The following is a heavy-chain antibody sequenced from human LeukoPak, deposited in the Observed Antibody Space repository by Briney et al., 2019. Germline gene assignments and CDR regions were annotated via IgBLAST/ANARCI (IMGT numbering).Heavy chain of an antibody. CDR2: ISGSGGST. CDR1: GFTFDDYA. Sequence: PSGGSLRLSCAASGFTFDDYAMHWVRQAPGKGLEWVSAISGSGGSTYYADSVKGRFTISRDNSKNTLYLQMNSLRAEDTAVYYCAKDPYSGSSLDYWGQGTLVTVSS. D-gene: IGHD1-26*01. J-gene: IGHJ4*02. V-gene: IGHV3-23*01. CDR3: AKDPYSGSSLDY.